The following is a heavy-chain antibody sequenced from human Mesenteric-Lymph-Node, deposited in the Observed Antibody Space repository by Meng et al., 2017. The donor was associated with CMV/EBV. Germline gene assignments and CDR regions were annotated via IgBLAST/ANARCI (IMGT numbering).Heavy chain of an antibody. D-gene: IGHD2-2*01. CDR1: GFTFDEHA. CDR2: VSWNSFTI. V-gene: IGHV3-9*01. CDR3: ARDLGVPAAMEGMHYYGMDV. J-gene: IGHJ6*02. Sequence: SLKISCAASGFTFDEHAMHWVRQAPGKGLEWVSGVSWNSFTIGYADSVKGRFTISRDNAKNSVHLQMDSLRAEDTAVYYCARDLGVPAAMEGMHYYGMDVWGQGTTVTVSS.